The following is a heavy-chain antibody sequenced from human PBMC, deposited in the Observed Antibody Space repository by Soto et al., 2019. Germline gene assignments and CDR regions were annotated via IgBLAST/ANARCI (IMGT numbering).Heavy chain of an antibody. Sequence: ASVKVSFMASGYTFTSYAMHCLRQAPGQRLEWMGWINAGNGNTKYSQKFQGRVTITRDTSASTAYMELSSLRSEDTAVYYCARVGGYSYGPFDYWGQGTLVTVSS. CDR1: GYTFTSYA. CDR2: INAGNGNT. CDR3: ARVGGYSYGPFDY. J-gene: IGHJ4*02. D-gene: IGHD5-18*01. V-gene: IGHV1-3*01.